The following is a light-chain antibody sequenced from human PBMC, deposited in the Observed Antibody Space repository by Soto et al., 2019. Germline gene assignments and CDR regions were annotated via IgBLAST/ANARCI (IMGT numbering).Light chain of an antibody. J-gene: IGLJ1*01. CDR1: SSDVGGYNY. Sequence: QSALTQPASVSGSPGQSITISCTGTSSDVGGYNYVSWYQQHPGKAPKLMIYEVSNRPSGVSNRFSGSKSGNTASLTISGLQAEDEADYYCSSYTSLGVLGTGTKLTVL. V-gene: IGLV2-14*01. CDR2: EVS. CDR3: SSYTSLGV.